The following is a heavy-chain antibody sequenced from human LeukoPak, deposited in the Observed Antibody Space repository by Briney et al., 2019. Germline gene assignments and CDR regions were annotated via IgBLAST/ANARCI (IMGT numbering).Heavy chain of an antibody. CDR3: ARDRWDYYDGSHYFDY. D-gene: IGHD3-22*01. CDR1: GGSISSGGYY. CDR2: IYYSGST. Sequence: SETLSLTCTVSGGSISSGGYYWSWIRQHPGTGLEWIGYIYYSGSTYYNPSLKSRVTISVDTSKNQFSLKLSSVTAADTAVYYCARDRWDYYDGSHYFDYWGQGALVTVSS. J-gene: IGHJ4*02. V-gene: IGHV4-31*03.